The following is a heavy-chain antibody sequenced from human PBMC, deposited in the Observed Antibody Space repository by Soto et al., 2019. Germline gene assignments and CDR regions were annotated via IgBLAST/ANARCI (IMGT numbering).Heavy chain of an antibody. V-gene: IGHV1-18*01. D-gene: IGHD3-10*01. J-gene: IGHJ4*02. CDR1: GYTFITYG. CDR2: ISTFNGNT. Sequence: QVQLVQSGVEMKKPGASVKVSCKASGYTFITYGLSWVRQAPGQGLEWMGWISTFNGNTNYAQKFQGRVTMTTDTSTSTAYMELRSLGSDDTAVYYCARGGENFDYWGQGALVTVSS. CDR3: ARGGENFDY.